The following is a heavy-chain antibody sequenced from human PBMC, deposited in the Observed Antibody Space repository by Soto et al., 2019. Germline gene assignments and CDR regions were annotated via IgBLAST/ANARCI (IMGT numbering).Heavy chain of an antibody. CDR2: IIPIFGTA. V-gene: IGHV1-69*01. CDR3: AREYCGGDGYSYFFDY. Sequence: GASGQVSCKASGGTFSSYAISWVRQAPGQGLEWMGGIIPIFGTANYAQKFQGRVTITADESTSTAYMELSSLRSEDTAVYYCAREYCGGDGYSYFFDYWGQRSPVTV. CDR1: GGTFSSYA. J-gene: IGHJ4*02. D-gene: IGHD2-21*02.